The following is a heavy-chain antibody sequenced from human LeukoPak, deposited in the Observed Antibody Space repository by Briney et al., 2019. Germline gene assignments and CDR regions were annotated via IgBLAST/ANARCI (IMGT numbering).Heavy chain of an antibody. Sequence: GGFLRLSCAASGFTFSSYAMSWVRQAPGKGLEWVSAISGSGGSTYYADSVKGRFTISRDNSKNTLYLQMNSLRAEDTAVYYCAKASRATMIVVVILPDYWGQEPWSPSPQ. D-gene: IGHD3-22*01. V-gene: IGHV3-23*01. CDR1: GFTFSSYA. CDR3: AKASRATMIVVVILPDY. J-gene: IGHJ4*01. CDR2: ISGSGGST.